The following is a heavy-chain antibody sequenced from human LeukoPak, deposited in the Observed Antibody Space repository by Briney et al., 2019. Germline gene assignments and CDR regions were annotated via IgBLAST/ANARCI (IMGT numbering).Heavy chain of an antibody. CDR2: ISWNSGSI. V-gene: IGHV3-9*01. CDR3: AKGVRITMVRGAFDI. Sequence: SLRLSCAASGFTFDDYAMHWVRQAPGKGLEWVSGISWNSGSIAYADSLKGRFTISRDNTKNSLYLQMSSLRAEDTALYYSAKGVRITMVRGAFDIWGQGTMVTVSS. CDR1: GFTFDDYA. J-gene: IGHJ3*02. D-gene: IGHD3-10*01.